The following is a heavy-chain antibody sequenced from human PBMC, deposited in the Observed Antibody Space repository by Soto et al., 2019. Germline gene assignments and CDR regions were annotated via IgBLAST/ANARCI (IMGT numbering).Heavy chain of an antibody. V-gene: IGHV1-69*04. D-gene: IGHD3-10*01. CDR3: ARESRDLEFGELLKGFEP. J-gene: IGHJ5*02. Sequence: GASVKVSCKASGCTFSSYTISWVRQAPGQGLEWMGRIIPILGIANYAQKFQGRVTITADKSTSTAYMELSSLRSENTAVYYCARESRDLEFGELLKGFEPWGQGTLVTVSS. CDR1: GCTFSSYT. CDR2: IIPILGIA.